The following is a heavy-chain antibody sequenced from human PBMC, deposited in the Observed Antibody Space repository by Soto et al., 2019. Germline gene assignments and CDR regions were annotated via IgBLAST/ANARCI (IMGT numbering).Heavy chain of an antibody. D-gene: IGHD6-13*01. CDR3: VKDMGQAAFGIRYPYGLDV. J-gene: IGHJ6*02. CDR1: GFTVSSFG. V-gene: IGHV3-64D*06. CDR2: LSSNGIGT. Sequence: PGGSLRLSCSGSGFTVSSFGMHWVRQAPGKGLEHVSTLSSNGIGTYYADSVKGRFTFSRDTSKNTLYLQMSSLRTEDTAVYYCVKDMGQAAFGIRYPYGLDVWGLGTTVTVYS.